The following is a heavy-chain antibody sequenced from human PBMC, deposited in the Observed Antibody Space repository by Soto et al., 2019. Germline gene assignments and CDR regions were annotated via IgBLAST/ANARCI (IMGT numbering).Heavy chain of an antibody. V-gene: IGHV3-9*01. Sequence: EVQLVESGGDLVQPGGSLRLSCAASGFTFGDHAMHWVRQGPGRGLEWVSGISWDSGTIDYGDSLKGRFTISRDNAKNSLYLPMDSLRTKDTAFSFCAKGNGGVLSVPRRGSYAYFGMDVWDQGTTVTVSS. CDR2: ISWDSGTI. J-gene: IGHJ6*02. CDR1: GFTFGDHA. CDR3: AKGNGGVLSVPRRGSYAYFGMDV. D-gene: IGHD3-16*01.